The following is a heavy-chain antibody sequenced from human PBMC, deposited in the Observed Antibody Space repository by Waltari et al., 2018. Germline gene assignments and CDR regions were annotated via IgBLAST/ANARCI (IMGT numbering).Heavy chain of an antibody. Sequence: QVQLQESGPGLVKPSETLSLTCAVSGYSISSGYYWGWIRQPPGKGLEWIGSIYHSGRTYYNPSLKSRVTISVDTSKNQFSLKLSSVTAADTAVYYCASHSGSLDAFDIWGQGTMVTVSS. CDR2: IYHSGRT. J-gene: IGHJ3*02. D-gene: IGHD1-26*01. V-gene: IGHV4-38-2*01. CDR1: GYSISSGYY. CDR3: ASHSGSLDAFDI.